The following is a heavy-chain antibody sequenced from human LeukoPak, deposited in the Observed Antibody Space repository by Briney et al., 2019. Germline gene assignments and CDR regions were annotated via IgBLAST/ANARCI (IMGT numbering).Heavy chain of an antibody. Sequence: SETLSLTCTVSGGSISSYFWSWIRQPPGKGLEWIGYNDNRGSTNYNPSLKNRVSISVDPSKKQFSLKVTSVTAADTAIYYCARVTLRGDRSGFIANYCYSMVWGRGPRATAS. CDR3: ARVTLRGDRSGFIANYCYSMV. D-gene: IGHD3-22*01. CDR1: GGSISSYF. J-gene: IGHJ2*01. CDR2: NDNRGST. V-gene: IGHV4-59*01.